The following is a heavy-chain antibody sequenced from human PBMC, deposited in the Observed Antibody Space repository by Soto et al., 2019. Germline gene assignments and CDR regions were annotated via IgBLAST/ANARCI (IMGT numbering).Heavy chain of an antibody. CDR3: ARDSHKSYGGYFDY. CDR1: GFTFSSYA. D-gene: IGHD4-17*01. Sequence: QVQLVESGGGVVQPGRSLRLSCAASGFTFSSYAMHWVREAPGKGLEWVAVISYDGSNKYYADSVKGRFTISRDNSKNTLYLQMYSLRAEDTAVYYCARDSHKSYGGYFDYWGQGTLVTVSS. J-gene: IGHJ4*02. CDR2: ISYDGSNK. V-gene: IGHV3-30-3*01.